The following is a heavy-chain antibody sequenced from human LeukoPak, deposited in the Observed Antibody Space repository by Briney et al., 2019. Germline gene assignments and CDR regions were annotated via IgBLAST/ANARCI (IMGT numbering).Heavy chain of an antibody. J-gene: IGHJ6*03. V-gene: IGHV1-8*01. Sequence: ASVKVSCKASGYTFTSYDINWVRQATGQGLEWMGWMNPNSGNTGYAQKFQGRVTMTRNTSISTAYMELSSLRSEDTAVYYCARGRSGSRKLLYYMDVWGKGTTVTVSS. D-gene: IGHD1-26*01. CDR3: ARGRSGSRKLLYYMDV. CDR1: GYTFTSYD. CDR2: MNPNSGNT.